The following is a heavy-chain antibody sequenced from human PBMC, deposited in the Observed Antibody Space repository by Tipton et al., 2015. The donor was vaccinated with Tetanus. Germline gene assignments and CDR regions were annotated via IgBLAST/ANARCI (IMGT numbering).Heavy chain of an antibody. CDR3: EGMNGSGYIL. CDR2: IYYSGST. Sequence: TLSLTCTVSGGSISSSSFYWGWIRQPPGKELEWIGSIYYSGSTYYNPSLKSRVTISVDTSKNQFSLKLTSVTAADSAVYYCEGMNGSGYILWGQGTLVTVSA. CDR1: GGSISSSSFY. J-gene: IGHJ3*01. D-gene: IGHD5-12*01. V-gene: IGHV4-39*07.